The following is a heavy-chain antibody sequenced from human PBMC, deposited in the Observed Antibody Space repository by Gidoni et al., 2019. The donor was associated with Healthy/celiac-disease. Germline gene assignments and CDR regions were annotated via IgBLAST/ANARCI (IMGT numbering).Heavy chain of an antibody. CDR2: IIPILGIA. CDR3: ARGMGIAAADAQLDY. Sequence: QVQLVQSGAAVKKPGSAVKVSCKASGGTFSSYTISWVRQAPGHGLEWMGRIIPILGIANYAQKVQGRVTITADKSTSTAYMELSSLRSEDTAVYYCARGMGIAAADAQLDYWGQGTLVTVSS. V-gene: IGHV1-69*02. D-gene: IGHD6-13*01. J-gene: IGHJ4*02. CDR1: GGTFSSYT.